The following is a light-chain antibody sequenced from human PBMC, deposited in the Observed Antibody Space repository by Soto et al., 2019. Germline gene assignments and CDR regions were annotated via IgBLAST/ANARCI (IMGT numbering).Light chain of an antibody. V-gene: IGLV2-23*02. J-gene: IGLJ3*02. CDR1: SSEVGSYNF. CDR2: DVS. Sequence: QSALTQPASVSGSPGQSSTISCTGASSEVGSYNFVSWYQQHPGKAPKLMIYDVSKRPSGVANRFSGSKSGNTASLTISGLQAEDEADYYCCSYAGTSTWVFGGGTKLTV. CDR3: CSYAGTSTWV.